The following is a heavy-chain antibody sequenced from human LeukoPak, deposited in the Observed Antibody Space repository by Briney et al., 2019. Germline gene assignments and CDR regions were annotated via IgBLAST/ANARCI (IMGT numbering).Heavy chain of an antibody. V-gene: IGHV4-31*03. D-gene: IGHD2-2*01. Sequence: TLSLTCTVSGDSISRGGYCWSWIRQYPGKGLEWIGCIYYSGSTYYNPSLKSRVTMSVDTSEKQFSPKLTSVTAADTAVYYCARDLPAAGLDAFDIWGQGTMVTVSS. CDR3: ARDLPAAGLDAFDI. CDR2: IYYSGST. CDR1: GDSISRGGYC. J-gene: IGHJ3*02.